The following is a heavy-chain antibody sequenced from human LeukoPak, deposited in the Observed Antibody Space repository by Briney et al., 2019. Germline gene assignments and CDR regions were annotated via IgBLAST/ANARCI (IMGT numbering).Heavy chain of an antibody. D-gene: IGHD2/OR15-2a*01. CDR2: INQEASRT. V-gene: IGHV3-7*01. CDR3: AKYLSRAFDS. J-gene: IGHJ4*02. Sequence: GGSLRFSCAASGFTFRSYWMSWVRQAPGKGLEWLGHINQEASRTDHADSVKGRFTISRDNSRNLLYLHMSSLRAEDTAVYYCAKYLSRAFDSWGQGILVSVSS. CDR1: GFTFRSYW.